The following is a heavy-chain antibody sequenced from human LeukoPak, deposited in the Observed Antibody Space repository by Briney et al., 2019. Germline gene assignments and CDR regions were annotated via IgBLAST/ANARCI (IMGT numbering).Heavy chain of an antibody. Sequence: GASVKVSCKASGYTFTSYGISWVRQAPGQGLEWMGWISPYNGHTKYAQKVQGRVTMTTDTFTSTVYMELRSLRSDDTAVYYCARDQPGTPIRFDPWGQGTLVTVSS. V-gene: IGHV1-18*04. CDR2: ISPYNGHT. CDR3: ARDQPGTPIRFDP. CDR1: GYTFTSYG. J-gene: IGHJ5*02. D-gene: IGHD1-14*01.